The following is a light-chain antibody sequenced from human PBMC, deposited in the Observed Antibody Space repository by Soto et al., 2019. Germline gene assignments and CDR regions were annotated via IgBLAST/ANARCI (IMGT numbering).Light chain of an antibody. CDR2: EVS. Sequence: QSVLTQPASLSGSPGQSITISCTGTSSDVGSYNLVSWYQQHPGKAPKLMIYEVSKRPSGVSNRFSGSKSGNTASLTISGLQAEDEADYCCCSYAGSSTFSYVFGTGTKVTV. V-gene: IGLV2-23*02. CDR3: CSYAGSSTFSYV. J-gene: IGLJ1*01. CDR1: SSDVGSYNL.